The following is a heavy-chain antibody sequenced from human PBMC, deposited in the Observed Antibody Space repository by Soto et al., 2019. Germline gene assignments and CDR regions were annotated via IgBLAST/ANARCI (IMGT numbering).Heavy chain of an antibody. Sequence: SETLSLTCTVSGGSISSTSYYWGWIRQPPGKGLEWIGSIYYSGTTYYNPSLKSRVTISVDASKNQFSLKLSSVTAADTAVYYCGRHYLVRGVNWFDPWGQGTLVTVS. J-gene: IGHJ5*02. CDR1: GGSISSTSYY. V-gene: IGHV4-39*01. CDR2: IYYSGTT. D-gene: IGHD3-10*01. CDR3: GRHYLVRGVNWFDP.